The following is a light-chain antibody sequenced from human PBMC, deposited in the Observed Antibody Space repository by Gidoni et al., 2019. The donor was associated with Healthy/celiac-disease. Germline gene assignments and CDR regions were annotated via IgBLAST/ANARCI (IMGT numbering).Light chain of an antibody. CDR1: QSISSY. CDR2: AAS. CDR3: QQSYSTPGT. V-gene: IGKV1-39*01. Sequence: DTQMTQSPSSLSASVGDRVTITCRASQSISSYLTWYQQKPGKAPKLLIYAASSLQSGVQSKFSGSGSGTDFTLTISSLQPEDFATYYCQQSYSTPGTFGQGTRLEIK. J-gene: IGKJ5*01.